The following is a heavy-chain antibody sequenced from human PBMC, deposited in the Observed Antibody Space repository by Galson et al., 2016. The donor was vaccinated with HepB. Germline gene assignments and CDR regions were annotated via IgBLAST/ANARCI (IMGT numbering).Heavy chain of an antibody. CDR1: GGSISGFY. D-gene: IGHD2-15*01. CDR3: ARDVGSRSRRDDY. CDR2: IYTSGNT. Sequence: LSLTCTVSGGSISGFYWSWIRQPAGKGLEWIGRIYTSGNTNYNPSLKSRVNMSVDTSKNQFSLKLRSVTAADTAVYYCARDVGSRSRRDDYWGQGTLVTVSS. J-gene: IGHJ4*02. V-gene: IGHV4-4*07.